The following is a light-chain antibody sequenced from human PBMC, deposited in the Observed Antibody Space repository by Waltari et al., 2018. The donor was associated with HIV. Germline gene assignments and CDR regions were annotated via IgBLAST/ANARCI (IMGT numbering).Light chain of an antibody. CDR1: QDISSY. CDR3: QQFNSYPLT. Sequence: DIQLTQSPSFLSASVGDRVTITCRASQDISSYLAWYQQKPGNAPKLLIYVASTLESGVPSRFSGSGSGTEFTLTISSLQPEDFATYYCQQFNSYPLTFGGGTKVEI. V-gene: IGKV1-9*01. CDR2: VAS. J-gene: IGKJ4*01.